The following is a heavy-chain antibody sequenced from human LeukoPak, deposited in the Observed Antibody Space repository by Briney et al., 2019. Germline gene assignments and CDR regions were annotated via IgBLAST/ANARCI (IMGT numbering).Heavy chain of an antibody. CDR2: IKQDGSEK. V-gene: IGHV3-7*01. CDR1: GFTFSSYW. D-gene: IGHD3-16*02. J-gene: IGHJ4*02. CDR3: ARVMITFGGVIVLFGY. Sequence: GGSLRLSCAASGFTFSSYWMSWVRQAPGKGLEWVANIKQDGSEKYYVDSVKGRFTISRDNAKNSLYLQMNSLRAEDTAVYYCARVMITFGGVIVLFGYWGQGTLVTVSS.